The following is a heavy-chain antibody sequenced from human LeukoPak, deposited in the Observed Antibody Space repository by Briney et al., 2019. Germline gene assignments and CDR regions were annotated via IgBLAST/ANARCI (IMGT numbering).Heavy chain of an antibody. CDR2: ITGSSSSI. J-gene: IGHJ4*02. CDR3: ARARSGWYMDY. CDR1: GFIFSSYS. V-gene: IGHV3-48*02. Sequence: GGSLRLSCAASGFIFSSYSINWVRQAPGKGLEWVSFITGSSSSIFYADSVKGRFTISRDNAKNLVYLQMNSLRDDDTAVYYCARARSGWYMDYWGQGTLVTVSS. D-gene: IGHD6-19*01.